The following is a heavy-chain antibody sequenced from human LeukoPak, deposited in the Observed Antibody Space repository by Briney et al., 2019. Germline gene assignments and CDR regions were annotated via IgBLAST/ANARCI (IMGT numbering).Heavy chain of an antibody. CDR2: INPNSGGT. Sequence: GASVKVSCKASGYTFTGYYMHWVRQAPGRGLEWMGWINPNSGGTNYAQKFQGRVTMTRDTSISTAYMELSRLRSDDTAVYYCARDGYCSSTSCPTLGYWGQGTLVTVSS. CDR3: ARDGYCSSTSCPTLGY. J-gene: IGHJ4*02. D-gene: IGHD2-2*01. V-gene: IGHV1-2*02. CDR1: GYTFTGYY.